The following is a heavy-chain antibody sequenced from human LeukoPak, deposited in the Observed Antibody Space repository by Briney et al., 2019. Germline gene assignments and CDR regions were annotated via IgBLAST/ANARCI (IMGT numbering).Heavy chain of an antibody. CDR3: ASLFVWFGDL. V-gene: IGHV3-66*01. Sequence: GGPLRLSCAASGFTVSSNYMSWVRQAPGKGLEWVSVIYSGGSTYYVDSVKGRFTISRDNSKNTLYLQMNSLRAEDTAVYYCASLFVWFGDLWGQGTLVTVSS. CDR1: GFTVSSNY. J-gene: IGHJ4*02. CDR2: IYSGGST. D-gene: IGHD3-10*01.